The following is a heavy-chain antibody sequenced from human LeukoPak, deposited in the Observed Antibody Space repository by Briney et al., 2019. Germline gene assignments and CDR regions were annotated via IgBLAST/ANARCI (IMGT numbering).Heavy chain of an antibody. CDR3: ARDYDFWSGYDAFDI. J-gene: IGHJ3*02. CDR2: IYYSGST. D-gene: IGHD3-3*01. Sequence: SETLSLTCTVSGGSISSYYWSWIRQPPGKGLEWIGYIYYSGSTNYNPSLKSRVIISVDTSKDQFSLKLSSVTAADTAVYYCARDYDFWSGYDAFDIWGQGTMVTVSS. CDR1: GGSISSYY. V-gene: IGHV4-59*01.